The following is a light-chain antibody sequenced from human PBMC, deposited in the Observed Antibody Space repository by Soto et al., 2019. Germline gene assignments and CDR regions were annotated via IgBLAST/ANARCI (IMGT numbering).Light chain of an antibody. CDR3: QQSYSTPLFT. CDR2: SAS. V-gene: IGKV1-39*01. CDR1: QSISSY. J-gene: IGKJ3*01. Sequence: DIQMTQSPSSLSASVGDRVTITCRASQSISSYLNWYQQKLGKAPTLLIYSASSLQSGVPSRFSGSGSGTDFTLTISSLQPEDFATYYCQQSYSTPLFTFGPGTTVDIK.